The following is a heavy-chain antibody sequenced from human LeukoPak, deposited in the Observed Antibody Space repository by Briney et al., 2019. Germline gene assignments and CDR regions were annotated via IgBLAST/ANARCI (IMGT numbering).Heavy chain of an antibody. V-gene: IGHV3-30*04. CDR1: GLSFNTYA. J-gene: IGHJ6*04. CDR3: ARALDV. CDR2: ISYDGSYT. Sequence: GGSLRLSCVDSGLSFNTYAMHWVRQAPGKGLEWVAAISYDGSYTYYRASVRGRFTISRDNSKNTMYLQMNSLRAEDTAMYYCARALDVWGKGTTVTVSS.